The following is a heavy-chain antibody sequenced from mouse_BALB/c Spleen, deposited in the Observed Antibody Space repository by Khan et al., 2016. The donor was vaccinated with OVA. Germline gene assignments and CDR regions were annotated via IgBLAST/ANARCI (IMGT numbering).Heavy chain of an antibody. Sequence: VQLKESGPSLVKPSQTLSLTCSVTGDSITSGYWNWIRKFPGNKLEYMGYIIYTGYTYYNPSLKSRISITRHTSKNQYYLHLNSVTDEDTATYYCARSTYRYSFVYWGQGTLVTVSA. CDR1: GDSITSGY. J-gene: IGHJ3*01. CDR3: ARSTYRYSFVY. V-gene: IGHV3-8*02. D-gene: IGHD2-14*01. CDR2: IIYTGYT.